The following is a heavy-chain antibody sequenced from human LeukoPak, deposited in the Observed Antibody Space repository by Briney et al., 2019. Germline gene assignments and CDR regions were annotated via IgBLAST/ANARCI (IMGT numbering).Heavy chain of an antibody. CDR1: GVSISSYY. J-gene: IGHJ3*02. V-gene: IGHV4-59*01. Sequence: SETLSLTCTVSGVSISSYYWSWIRQPPGKGLEWIGYIYYSGSTNYNPSLESRVTISVDTSKNQFSLRLSSVTAADTAVYLCASKSERCLETGAFDIWGQGRIVSVSS. CDR2: IYYSGST. D-gene: IGHD3-3*01. CDR3: ASKSERCLETGAFDI.